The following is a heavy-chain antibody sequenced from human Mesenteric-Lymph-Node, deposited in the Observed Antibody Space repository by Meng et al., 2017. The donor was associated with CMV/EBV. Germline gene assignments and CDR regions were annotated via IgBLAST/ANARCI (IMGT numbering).Heavy chain of an antibody. Sequence: GESLKISCAASGFTFSRYEMNWVRQAPGKGLEWVSYISRSGNTIHYADSVKGRFTISRDNAKNSLYLQMNSLRAEDTALYYCAKNYDSSGYYPDYWGQGTLVTVSS. CDR3: AKNYDSSGYYPDY. D-gene: IGHD3-22*01. J-gene: IGHJ4*02. V-gene: IGHV3-48*03. CDR2: ISRSGNTI. CDR1: GFTFSRYE.